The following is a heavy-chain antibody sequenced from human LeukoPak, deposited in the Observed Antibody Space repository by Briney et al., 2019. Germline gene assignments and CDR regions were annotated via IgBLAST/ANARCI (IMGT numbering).Heavy chain of an antibody. Sequence: ASVKVSCKASGYTFSNYYMHWVRQAPGQGLEWMGIINPSGGSTSYAQKFQGRVTMTRDTPTSTVYMELSSLKSEDTAVYYCARGAQSPRGRFDPWGQGTLVTVSS. CDR3: ARGAQSPRGRFDP. J-gene: IGHJ5*02. D-gene: IGHD3-16*01. CDR2: INPSGGST. CDR1: GYTFSNYY. V-gene: IGHV1-46*01.